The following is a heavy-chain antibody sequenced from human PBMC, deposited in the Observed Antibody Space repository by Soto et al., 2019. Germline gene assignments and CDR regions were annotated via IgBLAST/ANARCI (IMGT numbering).Heavy chain of an antibody. CDR2: TRNKANSHTT. D-gene: IGHD4-17*01. CDR3: ARATTVTDY. J-gene: IGHJ4*02. CDR1: GFTFSDHY. Sequence: GGSPRLSCAASGFTFSDHYMDWVRQAPGKGLEWVGRTRNKANSHTTEYAASVKGRFTISRDDSKNSLYLQMNSLKIEDTAVYYCARATTVTDYWGQGTLVSVSS. V-gene: IGHV3-72*01.